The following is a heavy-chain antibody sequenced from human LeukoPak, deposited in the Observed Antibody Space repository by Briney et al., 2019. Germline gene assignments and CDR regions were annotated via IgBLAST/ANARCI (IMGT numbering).Heavy chain of an antibody. CDR1: GFTFSSYG. CDR2: IWYDGSNK. CDR3: AREDSSSPDYYYYYMDV. J-gene: IGHJ6*03. V-gene: IGHV3-33*01. Sequence: GRSLRLSCAASGFTFSSYGMHWVRQAPGKGLEWVAVIWYDGSNKYYADSVKGRFTISRDNSKNSLYLQMNSLRAEDTAVYYCAREDSSSPDYYYYYMDVWGKGTTVTVSS. D-gene: IGHD6-6*01.